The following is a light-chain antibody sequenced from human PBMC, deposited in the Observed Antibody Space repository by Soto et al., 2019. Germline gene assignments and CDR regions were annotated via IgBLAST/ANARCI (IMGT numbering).Light chain of an antibody. J-gene: IGKJ2*01. CDR3: QQRYRPPYT. CDR2: DAS. V-gene: IGKV3-11*01. Sequence: EIVLTQSPATLSLSPGERATLSCRASQTVSSYLAWYQQKPGQAPRLLIYDASNRATGIPARFSGSGSGTDFPLTITSLVPEDSAVYYCQQRYRPPYTFGQGTKLEIK. CDR1: QTVSSY.